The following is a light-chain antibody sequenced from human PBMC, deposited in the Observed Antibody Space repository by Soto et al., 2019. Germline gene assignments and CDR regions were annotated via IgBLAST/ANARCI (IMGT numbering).Light chain of an antibody. CDR1: QSVSRN. CDR3: PQYSNWPT. V-gene: IGKV3-15*01. CDR2: GAS. J-gene: IGKJ5*01. Sequence: EIVMTQSPATLSVSPGERATLSCRASQSVSRNLAWYQQRPGQAPRLLISGASTRATGIAARFSGSGSGREFTLTISSLQSEDSALYYCPQYSNWPTFGQGTRLEIK.